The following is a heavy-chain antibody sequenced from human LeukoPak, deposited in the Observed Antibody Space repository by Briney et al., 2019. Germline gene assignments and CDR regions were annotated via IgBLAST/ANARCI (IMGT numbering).Heavy chain of an antibody. CDR2: MNPNSGNT. Sequence: ASVKVSCKASGYTFTSYDINWVRQATGQGLEWMGWMNPNSGNTGYAQKFQGRVTMTRDMSTSTVYMELSSLRSEDTAVYYCARVMGSGWYEVLDYWGQGTLVTVSS. D-gene: IGHD6-13*01. CDR3: ARVMGSGWYEVLDY. J-gene: IGHJ4*02. V-gene: IGHV1-8*02. CDR1: GYTFTSYD.